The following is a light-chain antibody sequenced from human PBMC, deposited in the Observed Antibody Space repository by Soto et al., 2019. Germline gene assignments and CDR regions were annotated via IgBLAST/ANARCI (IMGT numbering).Light chain of an antibody. CDR2: EVS. Sequence: QSALTQPASVSGSSGQSITISCTGTSSDVGGYNYVSWYQQHPGKAPKLMIYEVSNRPSGVSNRFSGSKSGNTASLTISGLQAEYEADYYCSSYTSSSTRVFGGGTKLTVL. CDR1: SSDVGGYNY. J-gene: IGLJ3*02. CDR3: SSYTSSSTRV. V-gene: IGLV2-14*01.